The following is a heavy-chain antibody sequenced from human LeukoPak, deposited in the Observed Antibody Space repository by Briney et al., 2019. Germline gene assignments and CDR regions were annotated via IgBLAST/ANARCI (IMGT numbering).Heavy chain of an antibody. J-gene: IGHJ6*02. V-gene: IGHV1-46*01. Sequence: ASVKVSCKASGYTFINYYMHWVRQAPGQGLEWMGMINPSGGSTTYSQKIQGRVTLTRDTSTSTVYMELSSMRSDDTSVYYCAREGYGSGRRLGMDVWGQGTTVTVSS. CDR2: INPSGGST. CDR1: GYTFINYY. D-gene: IGHD3-10*01. CDR3: AREGYGSGRRLGMDV.